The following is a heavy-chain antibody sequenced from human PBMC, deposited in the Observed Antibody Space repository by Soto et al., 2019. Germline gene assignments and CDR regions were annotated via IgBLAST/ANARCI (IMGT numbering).Heavy chain of an antibody. Sequence: ASVKVSCKASGYSFTNYGFSWLRQAPGQGLEWMGWINPNNGKTDYPQKFQGRVTMTTDTSTTTVYMELRSLRSDDTAVYYCARDRLSLTTSLVFDFWGQGTLVTVSS. CDR3: ARDRLSLTTSLVFDF. CDR2: INPNNGKT. J-gene: IGHJ4*02. CDR1: GYSFTNYG. V-gene: IGHV1-18*01. D-gene: IGHD4-4*01.